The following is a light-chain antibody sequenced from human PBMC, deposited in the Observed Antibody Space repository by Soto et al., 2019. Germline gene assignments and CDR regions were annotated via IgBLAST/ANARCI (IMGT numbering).Light chain of an antibody. V-gene: IGKV3-20*01. CDR2: GAS. CDR1: QSVSSSY. J-gene: IGKJ5*01. CDR3: QQYDNSPHLT. Sequence: EIVLTQSPGTLSLSPGERATLSCRASQSVSSSYLAWYQQKPGQAPRLLIYGASTRATGIPDRFSGSGSGTDFTLTISTLEPEDFALYYCQQYDNSPHLTFGQGTRLDIK.